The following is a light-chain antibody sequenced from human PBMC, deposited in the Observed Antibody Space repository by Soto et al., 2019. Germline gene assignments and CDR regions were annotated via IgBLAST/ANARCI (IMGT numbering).Light chain of an antibody. CDR3: QQYAGSPLT. CDR1: QSLSSSY. J-gene: IGKJ4*01. V-gene: IGKV3-20*01. Sequence: EIVLTQSPGTLSLSPGERATLSCRASQSLSSSYLAWYQQKPGQAPRLLIYSASSRATGIPDRFSGSGSGTDFTLTIGRLEPEDFAVYYCQQYAGSPLTFGGGTKVEIK. CDR2: SAS.